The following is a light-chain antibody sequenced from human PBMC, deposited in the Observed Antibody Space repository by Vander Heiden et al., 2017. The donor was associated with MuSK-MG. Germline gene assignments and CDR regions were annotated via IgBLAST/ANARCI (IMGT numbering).Light chain of an antibody. J-gene: IGLJ3*02. CDR1: RWGDTY. CDR2: KGS. CDR3: QAWNNSILL. V-gene: IGLV3-1*01. Sequence: SYELTQPPSVSVSPGQTASITCSGERWGDTYASGYHQKPGQPLLLVIYKGSKRPAGIPERFSGSDSATTASLTICGAQAMDEEVYFCQAWNNSILLFGGGTKVTVL.